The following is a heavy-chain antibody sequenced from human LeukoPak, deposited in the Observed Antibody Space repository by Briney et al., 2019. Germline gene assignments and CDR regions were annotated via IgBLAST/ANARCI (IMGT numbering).Heavy chain of an antibody. Sequence: GGSLRLSCAASGFTFSSYAMSWVRQAPGKGLEWVSAVSGSGGSTYYADSVKGRFTISRDNAKNSLYLQMNSLRAEDTAVYYCARGSGIQLWTYYYMDVWGKGTTVTVSS. CDR2: VSGSGGST. V-gene: IGHV3-23*01. D-gene: IGHD5-18*01. CDR1: GFTFSSYA. J-gene: IGHJ6*03. CDR3: ARGSGIQLWTYYYMDV.